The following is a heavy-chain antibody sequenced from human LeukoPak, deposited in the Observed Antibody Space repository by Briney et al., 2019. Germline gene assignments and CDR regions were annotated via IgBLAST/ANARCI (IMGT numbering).Heavy chain of an antibody. CDR2: INHSGST. CDR3: ARSPPYDFWSGYYIGYYFDC. CDR1: GGSFSGYY. Sequence: SETLSLTCAVYGGSFSGYYWSWIRQPPGKGLEWIGEINHSGSTNYNPSLKSRVTISVDTSKNQFSLKLSSVTAADTAVYYCARSPPYDFWSGYYIGYYFDCWGQGTLVTVSS. V-gene: IGHV4-34*01. J-gene: IGHJ4*02. D-gene: IGHD3-3*01.